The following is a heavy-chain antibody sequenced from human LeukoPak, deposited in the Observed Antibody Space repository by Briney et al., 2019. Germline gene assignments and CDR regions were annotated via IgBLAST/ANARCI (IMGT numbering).Heavy chain of an antibody. CDR2: ISNNGGST. V-gene: IGHV3-64*04. D-gene: IGHD6-19*01. CDR3: AKSRDSSVAFDY. Sequence: GGSLRLSCSASGFTFSRYAMHWVRQAPGKGLEYVSAISNNGGSTYYADSVKGRFTIFRDNSKNTLYLQMNSLRAEDTAVYYCAKSRDSSVAFDYWGQGTLVTVSS. J-gene: IGHJ4*02. CDR1: GFTFSRYA.